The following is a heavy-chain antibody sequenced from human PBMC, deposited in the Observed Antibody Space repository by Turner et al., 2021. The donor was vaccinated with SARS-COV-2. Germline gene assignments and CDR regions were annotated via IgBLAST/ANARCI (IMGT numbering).Heavy chain of an antibody. V-gene: IGHV4-30-4*01. CDR1: GGSISRGVYY. CDR2: TYYSGST. D-gene: IGHD2-8*01. J-gene: IGHJ4*02. Sequence: QMQLLESGPGLVKPSQTLSLTCTVSGGSISRGVYYWSWIRQPPGKGLEWIGYTYYSGSTYYNPSLKSRVTISVDTSKSQFSLKLSSVTAADTAVYYCARVVVLRRAYFDYWGQGTLVTVSS. CDR3: ARVVVLRRAYFDY.